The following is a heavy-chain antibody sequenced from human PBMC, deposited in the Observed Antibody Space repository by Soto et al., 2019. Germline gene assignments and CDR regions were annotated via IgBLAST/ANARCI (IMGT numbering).Heavy chain of an antibody. Sequence: QVHLQQWGAGLLKPSETLSLTCAVYGGSFGGYYCSWIRQPPGKGLEWIGEINHSGSTNYNPSLKSRVIISVDTSTIQFSLKLSSVTAADTAVYYCARVPTGPMTIFGVLMTYYFDYWGQGTLVTVPS. CDR3: ARVPTGPMTIFGVLMTYYFDY. D-gene: IGHD3-3*01. CDR1: GGSFGGYY. J-gene: IGHJ4*02. V-gene: IGHV4-34*01. CDR2: INHSGST.